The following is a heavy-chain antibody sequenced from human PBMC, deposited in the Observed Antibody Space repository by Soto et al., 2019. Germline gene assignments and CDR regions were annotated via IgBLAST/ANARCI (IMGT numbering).Heavy chain of an antibody. J-gene: IGHJ5*02. CDR3: ARDVSPYYDILTGYYKGNWFDP. CDR2: TYYSSKWYN. D-gene: IGHD3-9*01. V-gene: IGHV6-1*01. CDR1: GDSVSSNSAA. Sequence: SQTLSLTCAISGDSVSSNSAAWNWIRQSPSRGLEWLGSTYYSSKWYNDYAVSVKSRITINPDTSKNQFSLHLNSLTPEDTAVFYFARDVSPYYDILTGYYKGNWFDPWGQGTLVTVSS.